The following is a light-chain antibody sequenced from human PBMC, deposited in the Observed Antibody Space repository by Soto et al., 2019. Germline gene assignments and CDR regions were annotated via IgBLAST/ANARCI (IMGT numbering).Light chain of an antibody. CDR1: HSNLGAGYG. Sequence: SFLALPPSVSRASGQRITISCTGSHSNLGAGYGVHWYPQFPGTAPNLLIFGNTKRPSGVPDPFSGRKSGSSASLAITGIQAADEADYQCQSADSSMRAFHVSGTGLKVTV. CDR2: GNT. CDR3: QSADSSMRAFHV. J-gene: IGLJ1*01. V-gene: IGLV1-40*01.